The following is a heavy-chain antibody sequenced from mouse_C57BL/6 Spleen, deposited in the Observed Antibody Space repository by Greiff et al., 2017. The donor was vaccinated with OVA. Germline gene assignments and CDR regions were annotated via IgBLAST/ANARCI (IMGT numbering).Heavy chain of an antibody. Sequence: VQLQQSGPELVKPGASVKISCKASGYTFTDYYMNWVKQSHGKSLEWIGDINPNNGGTSYNQKFKGKATLTVDKSSSTAYMELRSLTSEDSAVYYCAAYDYDADYWGKGTTLTVSS. J-gene: IGHJ2*01. CDR3: AAYDYDADY. V-gene: IGHV1-26*01. CDR1: GYTFTDYY. CDR2: INPNNGGT. D-gene: IGHD2-4*01.